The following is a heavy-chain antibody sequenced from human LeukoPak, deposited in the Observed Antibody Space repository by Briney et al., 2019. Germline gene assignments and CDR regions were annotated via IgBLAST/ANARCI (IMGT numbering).Heavy chain of an antibody. CDR2: IWYDGSNK. CDR1: GFTFSSYG. CDR3: AKADRGWGVITKD. V-gene: IGHV3-33*06. D-gene: IGHD3-10*01. J-gene: IGHJ4*02. Sequence: PGGSLRLSCAASGFTFSSYGMHWVRQAPGKGLEWVAVIWYDGSNKYYADSVKGRFTISRDNSKNTLYVQMNSLRADDTAVYYCAKADRGWGVITKDWGQGTLVTVSS.